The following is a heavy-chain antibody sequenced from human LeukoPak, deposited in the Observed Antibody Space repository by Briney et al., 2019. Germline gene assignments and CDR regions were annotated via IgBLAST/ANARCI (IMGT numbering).Heavy chain of an antibody. CDR3: ARQSDIVVVVAATWGFDY. J-gene: IGHJ4*02. CDR2: INHSGST. Sequence: PSETLSLTCAVYGGSFSGYYWSWIRQPPGKGLEWIGEINHSGSTNYNPSLKSRVTISVDTSKNQFSLKLSSVTAADTAVYYCARQSDIVVVVAATWGFDYWGQGTLVTVSS. CDR1: GGSFSGYY. V-gene: IGHV4-34*01. D-gene: IGHD2-15*01.